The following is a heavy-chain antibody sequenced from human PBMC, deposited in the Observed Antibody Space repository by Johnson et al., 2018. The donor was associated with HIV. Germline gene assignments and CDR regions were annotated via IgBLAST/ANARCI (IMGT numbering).Heavy chain of an antibody. CDR1: GFTFDDYD. CDR2: INWNGGST. V-gene: IGHV3-20*04. CDR3: AKVWTTVVTYDAFDI. D-gene: IGHD4-23*01. J-gene: IGHJ3*02. Sequence: VQLVESGGGVVRPGGSLRLSCAASGFTFDDYDMSWVRQAPGKGLEWVSGINWNGGSTGYGDSVKGRFTISRDNAKNSLYLQMNNLRAEDSAVYYCAKVWTTVVTYDAFDIWGQGTMVTVSS.